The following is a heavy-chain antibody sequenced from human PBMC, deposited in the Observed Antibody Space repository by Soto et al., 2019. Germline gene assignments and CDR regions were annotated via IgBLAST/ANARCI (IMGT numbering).Heavy chain of an antibody. CDR3: AKAMIGVFKGDYDFDY. Sequence: PGGSLRLSCAASGFTFDDYAMHWVRQAPGKGLEWVSGISWNSGSIGYADSVKGRFTISRDNAKNSLYLQMNSLRAEDTALYYCAKAMIGVFKGDYDFDYWGQGTLVTDSS. J-gene: IGHJ4*02. CDR2: ISWNSGSI. CDR1: GFTFDDYA. V-gene: IGHV3-9*01. D-gene: IGHD4-17*01.